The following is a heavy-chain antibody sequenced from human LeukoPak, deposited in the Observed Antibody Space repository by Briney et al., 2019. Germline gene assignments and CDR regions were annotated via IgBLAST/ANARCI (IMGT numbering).Heavy chain of an antibody. CDR2: INPNSGGT. D-gene: IGHD3-10*01. CDR3: ARLLWFGELLPEYYFDY. J-gene: IGHJ4*02. Sequence: ASVKVSCKASGYTFTGYYMHWVRQAPGQGREGMGWINPNSGGTNYAQKFQGRVTMTRDTSISTAYMELSRLRSDDTAVYYCARLLWFGELLPEYYFDYWGQGTLVTVSS. CDR1: GYTFTGYY. V-gene: IGHV1-2*02.